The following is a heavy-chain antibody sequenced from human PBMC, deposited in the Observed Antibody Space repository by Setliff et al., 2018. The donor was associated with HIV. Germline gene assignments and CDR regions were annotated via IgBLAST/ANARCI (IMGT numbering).Heavy chain of an antibody. CDR2: IYPDDSNI. Sequence: PGESLKISCKASDYTFTTYWIGWVRQMPGEGLEWMGIIYPDDSNIRYNPSFQNQVTISADKSITTAYLQINNLKASDTATYYCARRDGRSMNAFQIWGPGIVVTVSS. CDR1: DYTFTTYW. CDR3: ARRDGRSMNAFQI. J-gene: IGHJ3*01. V-gene: IGHV5-51*01. D-gene: IGHD6-13*01.